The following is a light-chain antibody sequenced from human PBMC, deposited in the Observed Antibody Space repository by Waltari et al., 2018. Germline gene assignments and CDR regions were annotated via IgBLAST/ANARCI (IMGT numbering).Light chain of an antibody. CDR1: QSVSSSY. CDR3: QQYGGSPYT. CDR2: GAS. J-gene: IGKJ2*01. Sequence: EIVLTQSPGTLSLSPGERATLSCRASQSVSSSYLAWYQRKPGQAPRLLISGASIRATGIPDRFSGSGSGTGFTLTISRLEPEDFAVYYCQQYGGSPYTFGQGTKLEIK. V-gene: IGKV3-20*01.